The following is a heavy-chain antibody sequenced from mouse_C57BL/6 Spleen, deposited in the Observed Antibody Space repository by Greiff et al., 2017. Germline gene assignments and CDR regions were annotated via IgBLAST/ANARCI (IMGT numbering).Heavy chain of an antibody. Sequence: EVKVEESGPGLVKPSQSLSLTCSVTGYSITSGYYWNWIRQFPGNKLEWMGYISYDGSNNYNPSLKNRFSTTRDTSKNQFFLKLNSVTTEDTATYYCARGSNWYFDVWGTGTTGTVSS. V-gene: IGHV3-6*01. CDR1: GYSITSGYY. J-gene: IGHJ1*03. CDR2: ISYDGSN. CDR3: ARGSNWYFDV.